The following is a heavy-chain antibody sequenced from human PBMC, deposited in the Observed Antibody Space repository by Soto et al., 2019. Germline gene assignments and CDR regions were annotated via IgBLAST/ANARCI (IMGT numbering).Heavy chain of an antibody. J-gene: IGHJ6*03. V-gene: IGHV1-3*01. CDR2: INAGNGNT. D-gene: IGHD2-2*01. CDR3: ARGGCSSTSCDYYYYYYYMDV. CDR1: GYTFTSYA. Sequence: ASVKVSCKASGYTFTSYAMHWVRQASGERLEWMGWINAGNGNTKYSQKFQGRVTITRDTSTSTAYMELSSLRSEDTAVYYCARGGCSSTSCDYYYYYYYMDVWGKGTTVTVSS.